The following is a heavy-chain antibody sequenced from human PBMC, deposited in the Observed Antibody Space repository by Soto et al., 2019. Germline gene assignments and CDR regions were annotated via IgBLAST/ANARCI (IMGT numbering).Heavy chain of an antibody. CDR1: GFTFSRNW. Sequence: EVQLVESGGGLVQPGGSLRLSCAASGFTFSRNWMHWVRQAPGKGLVWLSRINSDGTTTTYADSVKGRFTISRDNSKNTVYLQINQLRADDTAVYYCATVGTGSYNWFDPWGQGTLVTVSS. V-gene: IGHV3-74*01. D-gene: IGHD6-13*01. CDR3: ATVGTGSYNWFDP. CDR2: INSDGTTT. J-gene: IGHJ5*02.